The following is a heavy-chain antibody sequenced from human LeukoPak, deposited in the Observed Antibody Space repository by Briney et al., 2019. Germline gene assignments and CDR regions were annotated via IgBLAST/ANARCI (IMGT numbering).Heavy chain of an antibody. CDR2: IGGSGDST. J-gene: IGHJ4*02. Sequence: GSLRLSCAASGFTFSNSVMGWVRQAPGKGLEWVSAIGGSGDSTYYTDSVKGRFTISRDNSKNTLYLQMNSLRAEDTAVYYCAKALAHPYYYDSSGYGNDYWGQGTLVTVSS. CDR1: GFTFSNSV. V-gene: IGHV3-23*01. CDR3: AKALAHPYYYDSSGYGNDY. D-gene: IGHD3-22*01.